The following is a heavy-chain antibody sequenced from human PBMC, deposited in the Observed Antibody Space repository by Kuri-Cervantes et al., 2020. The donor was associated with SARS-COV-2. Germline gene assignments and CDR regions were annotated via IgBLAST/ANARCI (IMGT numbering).Heavy chain of an antibody. J-gene: IGHJ6*03. V-gene: IGHV3-11*04. Sequence: GGSLRLSCAASGFTFSDYYMSWIRQAPGKGLEWVSYISSSGSTIYYADSVKGRFTISRDNAKNSLYLQMNSLRAEDTAVYYCARVFSATHYYYYYMDVWGKGTTVTVSS. CDR3: ARVFSATHYYYYYMDV. CDR2: ISSSGSTI. CDR1: GFTFSDYY.